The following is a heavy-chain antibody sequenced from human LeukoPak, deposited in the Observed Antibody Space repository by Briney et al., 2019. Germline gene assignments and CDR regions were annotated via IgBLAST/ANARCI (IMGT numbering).Heavy chain of an antibody. V-gene: IGHV3-30*01. CDR2: ISYDGSNK. Sequence: GGSLRLSCAASGLTFSSYAMHWVRQAPGKGLEWVAVISYDGSNKYYADSVKGRFTISRDNSKNTLYLQMNSLRAEDTAVYYCARGVGIAAPFDYWGQGTLVTVSS. CDR3: ARGVGIAAPFDY. CDR1: GLTFSSYA. D-gene: IGHD6-13*01. J-gene: IGHJ4*02.